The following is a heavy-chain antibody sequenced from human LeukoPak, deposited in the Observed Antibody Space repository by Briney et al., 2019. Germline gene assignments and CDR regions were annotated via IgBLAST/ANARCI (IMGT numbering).Heavy chain of an antibody. Sequence: ASVKVSCKASGYTFTVYYIHWVRQAPGQGLEWMGWINPNSGGTNYAQNFQGRVTMTRDTSIGTAYMELSRLRVDGTAVYYCAKGGSAWDNPFDYWGQGTLVTVSS. CDR2: INPNSGGT. CDR1: GYTFTVYY. J-gene: IGHJ4*02. D-gene: IGHD6-19*01. CDR3: AKGGSAWDNPFDY. V-gene: IGHV1-2*02.